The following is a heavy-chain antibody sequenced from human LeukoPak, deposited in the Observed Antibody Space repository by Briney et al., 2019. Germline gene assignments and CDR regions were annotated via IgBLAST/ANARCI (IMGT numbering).Heavy chain of an antibody. D-gene: IGHD2-21*02. J-gene: IGHJ4*02. V-gene: IGHV1-46*01. Sequence: ASVKVSCKASGYTFTSHYMHWVRQAPGQGLEWMGLINPSGSSTLYAQKFQGRVTITADESTSTAYMELSSLRSEDTAVYYCASYDCGGDCYPSNFDYWGQGTLVTVSS. CDR1: GYTFTSHY. CDR2: INPSGSST. CDR3: ASYDCGGDCYPSNFDY.